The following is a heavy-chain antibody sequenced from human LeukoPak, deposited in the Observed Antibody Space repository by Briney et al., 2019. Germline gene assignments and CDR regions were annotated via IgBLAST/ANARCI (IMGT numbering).Heavy chain of an antibody. CDR3: AISTGSYSPLDY. Sequence: GGSLRLSCAASGFAFSTYSMNWVRQAPGKGLEWVSAISGSGGSTYYADSVKGRFTISRDNSKNTLYLQMNSLRAEDTAVYYCAISTGSYSPLDYWGQGTLVTVSS. D-gene: IGHD2-2*02. J-gene: IGHJ4*02. CDR1: GFAFSTYS. V-gene: IGHV3-23*01. CDR2: ISGSGGST.